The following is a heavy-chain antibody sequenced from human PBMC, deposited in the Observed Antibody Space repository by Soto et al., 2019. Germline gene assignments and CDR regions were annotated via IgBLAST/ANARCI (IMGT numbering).Heavy chain of an antibody. CDR2: ISYDGSNK. CDR1: GFTFSSYA. V-gene: IGHV3-30-3*01. D-gene: IGHD1-1*01. CDR3: VKSRRDPYYYYYYGMDV. Sequence: PGGSLRLSCVASGFTFSSYAMHWVRQAPGKGLEWVAVISYDGSNKYYADSVKGRFTISRDNSKNTLYLQMNSLRAEDTAVYYCVKSRRDPYYYYYYGMDVWGQGTTVTVSS. J-gene: IGHJ6*02.